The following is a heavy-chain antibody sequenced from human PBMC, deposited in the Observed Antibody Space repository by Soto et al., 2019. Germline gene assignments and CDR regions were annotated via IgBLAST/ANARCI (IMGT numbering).Heavy chain of an antibody. V-gene: IGHV3-33*08. CDR3: ARDRGCGDYDDFDI. J-gene: IGHJ3*02. CDR2: IWYDGSNK. Sequence: GGSLRLSCAASGFTFSSNGMHWVRQAPGKGLEWVAVIWYDGSNKYYVASVKGRFTISRDNSKNTLYLQMNSLRAEDTAVYYCARDRGCGDYDDFDIWGRGTMVTVSS. D-gene: IGHD4-17*01. CDR1: GFTFSSNG.